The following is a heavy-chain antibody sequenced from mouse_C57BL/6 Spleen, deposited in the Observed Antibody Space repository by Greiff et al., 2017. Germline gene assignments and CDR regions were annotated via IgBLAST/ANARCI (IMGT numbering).Heavy chain of an antibody. CDR2: IDPETGGT. J-gene: IGHJ2*01. V-gene: IGHV1-15*01. Sequence: VQLQQSGAELVRPGASVTLSCKASGYTFTDYEMHWVKQTPVHGLEWIGAIDPETGGTAYNQKFKGKAILTADKSSSTAYMELRSLTSEDSAVYYCTRSTMVTTDYWGQGTTLTVSS. CDR3: TRSTMVTTDY. D-gene: IGHD2-2*01. CDR1: GYTFTDYE.